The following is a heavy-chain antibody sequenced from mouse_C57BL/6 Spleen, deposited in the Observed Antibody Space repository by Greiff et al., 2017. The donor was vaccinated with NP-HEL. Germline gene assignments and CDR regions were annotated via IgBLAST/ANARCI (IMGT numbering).Heavy chain of an antibody. CDR2: IYPGSGST. D-gene: IGHD2-2*01. Sequence: VQLQQSGAELVKPGASVKMSCKASGYTFTSYWITWVKQRPGQGLEWIGDIYPGSGSTNYNEKFKSKATLTVDTSSSTAYMQLSSLTSEDSAVYYCARGGLRRHYYYAMDYWGQGTSVTVSS. V-gene: IGHV1-55*01. J-gene: IGHJ4*01. CDR1: GYTFTSYW. CDR3: ARGGLRRHYYYAMDY.